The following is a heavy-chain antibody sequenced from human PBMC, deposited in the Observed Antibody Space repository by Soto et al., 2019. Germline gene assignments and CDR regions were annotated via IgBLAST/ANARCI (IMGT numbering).Heavy chain of an antibody. CDR1: GFTFSSYS. CDR2: ISSSSSYI. CDR3: ARDLRGYSYGHGDY. D-gene: IGHD5-18*01. J-gene: IGHJ4*02. V-gene: IGHV3-21*01. Sequence: EVQLVESGGVLVKPGGSLRLSCAASGFTFSSYSMNWVRQAPGKGLEWVSSISSSSSYIYYADSVKGRFTISRDNAKNSLYLQMNSLRAEDTAVYYCARDLRGYSYGHGDYWGQGTLVTVSS.